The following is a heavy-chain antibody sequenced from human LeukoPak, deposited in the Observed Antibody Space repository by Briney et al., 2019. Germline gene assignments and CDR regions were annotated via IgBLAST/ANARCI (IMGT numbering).Heavy chain of an antibody. Sequence: SETLSLTCTVSGDSIIGYYWSWIRRPPGKGLEWIGYIHYSGSTNYNPSLKSRVTISVDTSRSHFSLKLSSATAADTAVYYCARGERLGPDFWGQGTLVTVSS. CDR1: GDSIIGYY. CDR2: IHYSGST. D-gene: IGHD1-1*01. CDR3: ARGERLGPDF. V-gene: IGHV4-59*01. J-gene: IGHJ4*02.